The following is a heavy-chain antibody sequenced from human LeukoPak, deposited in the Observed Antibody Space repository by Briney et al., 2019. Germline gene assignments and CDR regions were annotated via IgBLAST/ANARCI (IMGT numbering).Heavy chain of an antibody. CDR2: FDPEDGET. J-gene: IGHJ4*01. Sequence: ASVKVSCKVSGYTLTELSMHRVRQAPGNGLEWMGGFDPEDGETIYAQKFQGRVTMTEDTSTDTAYMELSSLRSEDTALYYCATVHYDYVWGSYRSLYYFDYWGHRTLVTVSS. CDR3: ATVHYDYVWGSYRSLYYFDY. CDR1: GYTLTELS. D-gene: IGHD3-16*02. V-gene: IGHV1-24*01.